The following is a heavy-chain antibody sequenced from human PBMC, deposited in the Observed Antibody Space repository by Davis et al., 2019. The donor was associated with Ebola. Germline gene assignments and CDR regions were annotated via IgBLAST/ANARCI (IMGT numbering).Heavy chain of an antibody. CDR2: ISGSGGST. CDR1: GFTFSSYA. CDR3: AKSEMVVAVTGLDY. V-gene: IGHV3-23*01. Sequence: GESLKISCAASGFTFSSYAMSWVRQAPGKGLEWVSAISGSGGSTYYADSVKGRFTISRDNSKNTLYLQMNSLRAEDTAVYYCAKSEMVVAVTGLDYWGQGTLVTVSS. J-gene: IGHJ4*02. D-gene: IGHD2-15*01.